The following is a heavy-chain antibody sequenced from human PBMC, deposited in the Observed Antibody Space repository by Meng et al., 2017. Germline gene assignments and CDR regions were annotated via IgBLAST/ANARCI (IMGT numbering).Heavy chain of an antibody. J-gene: IGHJ4*02. CDR3: HSGWYQAGDDY. Sequence: QVQRVQSGEEVEKPGSSVKVSGKASGGTFSSYAISWVRQAPGQGLEWMGGIIPIFGTANYAQKFQGRVTITADKSTSTAYMELSSLRSEDTAVYYCHSGWYQAGDDYWGQGTLVTVSS. D-gene: IGHD6-19*01. CDR2: IIPIFGTA. CDR1: GGTFSSYA. V-gene: IGHV1-69*06.